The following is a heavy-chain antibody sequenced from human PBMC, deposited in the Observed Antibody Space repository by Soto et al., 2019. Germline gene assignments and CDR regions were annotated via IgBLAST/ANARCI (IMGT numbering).Heavy chain of an antibody. Sequence: SGGSLRLSCAASGFTFSSYAMHWVRQAPGKGLEWVAVISYDGSNKYYADSVKGRFTISRDNSKNTLYLQMNSLRAEDTAVYYCAREKGSFGVVIISLRYGMDVWGQGTTVTVSS. CDR1: GFTFSSYA. CDR2: ISYDGSNK. V-gene: IGHV3-30-3*01. D-gene: IGHD3-3*02. J-gene: IGHJ6*02. CDR3: AREKGSFGVVIISLRYGMDV.